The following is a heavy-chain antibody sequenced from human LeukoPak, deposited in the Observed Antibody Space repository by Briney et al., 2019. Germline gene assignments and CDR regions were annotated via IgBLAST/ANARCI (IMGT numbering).Heavy chain of an antibody. CDR3: ARDIVVVVAATPYWFDP. V-gene: IGHV1-69*06. CDR1: GGTFSSYA. CDR2: IIPIFGTA. D-gene: IGHD2-15*01. J-gene: IGHJ5*02. Sequence: SVKVSCKASGGTFSSYAISWVRQAPGQGLEWMGRIIPIFGTANYAQKLQGRVTITADKSTSTAYMELSSLRSEDTAVYYCARDIVVVVAATPYWFDPWGQGTLVTVSS.